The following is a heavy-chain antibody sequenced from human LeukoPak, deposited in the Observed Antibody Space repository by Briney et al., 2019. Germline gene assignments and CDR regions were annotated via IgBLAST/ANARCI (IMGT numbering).Heavy chain of an antibody. D-gene: IGHD5-24*01. J-gene: IGHJ3*02. Sequence: IPSETLSLTCAVYGGSFSGYYWSWIRQPPGKGLEWIGEISHSGSTNYNPSLKSRVTISVDTSKNQFSLKLSSVTAADTAVYYCARGRRWLRDAFDIWGQGTMVTVSS. CDR1: GGSFSGYY. CDR2: ISHSGST. V-gene: IGHV4-34*01. CDR3: ARGRRWLRDAFDI.